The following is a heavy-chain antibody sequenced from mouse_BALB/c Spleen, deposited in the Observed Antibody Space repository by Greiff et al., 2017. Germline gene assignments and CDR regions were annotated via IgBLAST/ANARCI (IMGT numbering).Heavy chain of an antibody. J-gene: IGHJ4*01. V-gene: IGHV1S29*02. CDR1: GYTFTDYN. CDR3: ARYDYEEGYYYAMDY. D-gene: IGHD2-4*01. Sequence: VQLQQSGPELVKPGASVKISCKASGYTFTDYNMHWVKQSHGKSLEWIGYIYPYNGGTGYNQKFKSKATLTVDNSSSTAYMELRSLTSEDSAVYYCARYDYEEGYYYAMDYWGQGTSVTVSS. CDR2: IYPYNGGT.